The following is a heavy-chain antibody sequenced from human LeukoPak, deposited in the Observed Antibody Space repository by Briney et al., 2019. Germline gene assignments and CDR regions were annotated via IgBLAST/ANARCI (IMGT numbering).Heavy chain of an antibody. V-gene: IGHV3-11*01. J-gene: IGHJ6*02. CDR2: ISSSGSTI. Sequence: GGSLRLSCAASGFTFSDYYMSWIRQAPGKGLEWVSYISSSGSTIYYADSVKGRFTISRDNAKNSLYLQMNSLRAEDTAVYYCAREVGSSWPYYYNYGMDVWGQGTTVTVSS. CDR3: AREVGSSWPYYYNYGMDV. D-gene: IGHD6-13*01. CDR1: GFTFSDYY.